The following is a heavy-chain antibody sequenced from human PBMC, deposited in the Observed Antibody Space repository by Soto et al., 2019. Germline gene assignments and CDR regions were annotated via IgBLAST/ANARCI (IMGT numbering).Heavy chain of an antibody. Sequence: SVKVSCKASGYTFTSYGISWVRLAPGQGLEWMGWISAYNGNTNYAQKLQGRVTMTTDTSTSTAYMELRSLRSDDTAVYYCARDRPLGVAGDWYFDLWGRGTLVTVSS. J-gene: IGHJ2*01. D-gene: IGHD6-19*01. V-gene: IGHV1-18*01. CDR2: ISAYNGNT. CDR3: ARDRPLGVAGDWYFDL. CDR1: GYTFTSYG.